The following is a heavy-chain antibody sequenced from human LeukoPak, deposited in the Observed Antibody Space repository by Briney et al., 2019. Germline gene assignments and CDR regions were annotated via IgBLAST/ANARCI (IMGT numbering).Heavy chain of an antibody. CDR1: GFTFSSSA. V-gene: IGHV3-23*01. CDR2: ISGSGSGGST. CDR3: AKDLRYYYGSGSYSHIMDV. Sequence: GGSLRLSCAASGFTFSSSAMSWVRQAPGKGLEWVSSISGSGSGGSTYYADSVKGRFTISRDNSKNTLYLQMNSLIAEDTAVYYCAKDLRYYYGSGSYSHIMDVWGKGTTVTISS. D-gene: IGHD3-10*01. J-gene: IGHJ6*03.